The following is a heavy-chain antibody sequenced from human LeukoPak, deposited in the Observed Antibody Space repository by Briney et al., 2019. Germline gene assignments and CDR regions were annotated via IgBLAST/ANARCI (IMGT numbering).Heavy chain of an antibody. Sequence: GASLTLSCVASGLTFNEYALHWARHAPGKGLDWVAIISYDGSENDYAHSVKGRFTISRDNSKNPMYLQMDSLGPDDTAVYYCVKDRQILRLLHVAFDIWGQGTTVTVSS. J-gene: IGHJ3*02. V-gene: IGHV3-30*04. CDR1: GLTFNEYA. D-gene: IGHD3-3*01. CDR2: ISYDGSEN. CDR3: VKDRQILRLLHVAFDI.